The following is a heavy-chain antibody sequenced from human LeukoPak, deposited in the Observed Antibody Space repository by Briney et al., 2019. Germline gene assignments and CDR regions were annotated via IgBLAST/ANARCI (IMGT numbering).Heavy chain of an antibody. J-gene: IGHJ4*02. CDR1: GYTFTGYY. CDR3: ARGKQWLVLDYFDY. D-gene: IGHD6-19*01. CDR2: INPNSGGT. Sequence: GAPVKVSCRASGYTFTGYYMHWVRQAPGQGLEWMGWINPNSGGTNYAQKFQGRVTMTTHTSISTAYMELSRLRSADPAVYYCARGKQWLVLDYFDYWGQGTLVTVSS. V-gene: IGHV1-2*02.